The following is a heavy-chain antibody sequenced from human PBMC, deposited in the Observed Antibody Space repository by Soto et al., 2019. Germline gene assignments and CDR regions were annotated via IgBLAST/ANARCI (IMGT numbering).Heavy chain of an antibody. V-gene: IGHV4-59*01. J-gene: IGHJ5*02. D-gene: IGHD3-10*01. Sequence: SETLSLTCTVSGGSISCYCWSGSGQPPGKGLEWIGYIYYTGNTIYNPSLNSRVTMSVDTSKNQFSLHLNYVTAADTAVYYCARGGASSKWLDPWGQGTLVTVSS. CDR1: GGSISCYC. CDR2: IYYTGNT. CDR3: ARGGASSKWLDP.